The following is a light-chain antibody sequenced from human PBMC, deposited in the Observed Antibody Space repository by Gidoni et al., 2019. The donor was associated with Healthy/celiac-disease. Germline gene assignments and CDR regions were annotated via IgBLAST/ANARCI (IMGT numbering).Light chain of an antibody. CDR2: EAS. CDR3: QQYDKRPPLGFT. V-gene: IGKV1-33*01. J-gene: IGKJ3*01. CDR1: QDISNS. Sequence: DIHITQSPSSLSASVGDRVTTTCQASQDISNSLNWYQQKPGKAPKPLMYEASTLETGVRARFSGSGAGTDFTVSISSMQPEDIATYECQQYDKRPPLGFTFXPXTKVDIK.